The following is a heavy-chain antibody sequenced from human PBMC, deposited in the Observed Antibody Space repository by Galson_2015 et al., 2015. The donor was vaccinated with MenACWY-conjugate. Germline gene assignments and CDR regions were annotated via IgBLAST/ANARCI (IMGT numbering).Heavy chain of an antibody. CDR1: GFTFSNYV. D-gene: IGHD3-10*01. CDR2: ITGSGGST. Sequence: SLRLSCAASGFTFSNYVMNWVRQAPEKGLEWVSTITGSGGSTYYADSLKGRFTISRDNSKNTLYLQMNSLKSEDTAVYYCATDVPGIGAGEFENWGHGTLVTVSS. CDR3: ATDVPGIGAGEFEN. V-gene: IGHV3-23*01. J-gene: IGHJ4*01.